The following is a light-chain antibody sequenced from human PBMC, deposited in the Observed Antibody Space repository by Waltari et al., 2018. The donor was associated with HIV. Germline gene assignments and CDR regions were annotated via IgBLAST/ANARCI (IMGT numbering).Light chain of an antibody. V-gene: IGLV8-61*01. J-gene: IGLJ3*02. Sequence: TVVTQGASFLVSSGGTDTLTWGFRRFPVFTGYYPRWYQQTPGQAPPTLIYSTNTRSSGVPDRFSGSILGNKAALTITGAQADDESDYYCVLFMGNGIWVFGGGTKLTVL. CDR2: STN. CDR1: RFPVFTGYY. CDR3: VLFMGNGIWV.